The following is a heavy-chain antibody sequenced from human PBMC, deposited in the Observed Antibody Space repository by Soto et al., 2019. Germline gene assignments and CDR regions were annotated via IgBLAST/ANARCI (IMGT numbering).Heavy chain of an antibody. D-gene: IGHD3-9*01. J-gene: IGHJ4*02. CDR2: ISYDGSNK. CDR3: AKVLSSPLNLYCDWLYDY. V-gene: IGHV3-30*18. Sequence: GGSLRLSCAASGFPFSIYGMHLVRQAPGKGLEWVAFISYDGSNKYYADSVKGRFTIYRDNSKNTLYLQMNSLRAEDTAVYYCAKVLSSPLNLYCDWLYDYWGQGTLVTVSS. CDR1: GFPFSIYG.